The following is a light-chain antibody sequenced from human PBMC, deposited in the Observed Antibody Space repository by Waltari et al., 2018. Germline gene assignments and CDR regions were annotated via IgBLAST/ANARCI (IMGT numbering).Light chain of an antibody. CDR3: AAWDDSLNAYV. Sequence: QSVLTQPPSASGTPGPTVTTSCSGSRSNGGCNTVNWFQQVPGTAPKLLIYSNNHRPSGVPDQFSGSKSCPSASLAISGLQSEDEADYYCAAWDDSLNAYVFGTGTQVPVL. J-gene: IGLJ1*01. V-gene: IGLV1-44*01. CDR1: RSNGGCNT. CDR2: SNN.